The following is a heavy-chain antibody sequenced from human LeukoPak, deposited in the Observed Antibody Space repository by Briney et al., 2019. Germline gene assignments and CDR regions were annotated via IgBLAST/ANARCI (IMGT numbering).Heavy chain of an antibody. Sequence: GGSLRLSCAASGFTFSSYGMHWVRQAPGKGLEWVAVIWYDGSNKYYADSVKGRFTISRDNSKNTLYLQMNSLRAEDTAVYYCGYYYDSSGYPGYHYGMDVWGQGTTVTVSS. CDR1: GFTFSSYG. J-gene: IGHJ6*02. CDR2: IWYDGSNK. D-gene: IGHD3-22*01. V-gene: IGHV3-33*01. CDR3: GYYYDSSGYPGYHYGMDV.